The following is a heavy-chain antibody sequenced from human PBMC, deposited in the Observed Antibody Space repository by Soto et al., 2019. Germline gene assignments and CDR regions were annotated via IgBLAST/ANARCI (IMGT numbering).Heavy chain of an antibody. CDR3: ARSYCSGGSCYSNY. Sequence: QLQLQESGPGLVKPSETLSLTCTVSGGSISSSSYYWGWIRQPPGKGLEWIGSIYYSGSTYYNPSLKSRVTISVDTSKNQFSLKLSSVTAADTAVYYCARSYCSGGSCYSNYWGQGTLVTVSS. CDR2: IYYSGST. CDR1: GGSISSSSYY. V-gene: IGHV4-39*01. D-gene: IGHD2-15*01. J-gene: IGHJ4*02.